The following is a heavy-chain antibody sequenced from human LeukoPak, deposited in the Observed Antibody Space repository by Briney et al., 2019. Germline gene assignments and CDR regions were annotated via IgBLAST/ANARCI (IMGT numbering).Heavy chain of an antibody. J-gene: IGHJ4*02. CDR2: IRYEGHYK. CDR1: GFTFSAHG. V-gene: IGHV3-30*02. CDR3: ARDGSGYDSSGYPDY. Sequence: GGSLRLSCVASGFTFSAHGIHWVRQAPGKGLDWVTFIRYEGHYKYYADSVTGRFTISRDNSKNTLYLQMNSLRAEDTAVYYCARDGSGYDSSGYPDYWGQGTLVTVSS. D-gene: IGHD3-22*01.